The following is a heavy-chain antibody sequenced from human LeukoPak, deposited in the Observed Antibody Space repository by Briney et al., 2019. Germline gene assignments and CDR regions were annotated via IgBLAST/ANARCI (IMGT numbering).Heavy chain of an antibody. CDR2: INHSGST. V-gene: IGHV4-34*01. CDR3: AKGRYSGYVSHFDY. Sequence: SETLSLTCAVYGGSFSGYYWSWIRQPPGKGLEWIGEINHSGSTNYNPSLKSRVTISVDTSKNQFSLKLSSVTAADTAVYYCAKGRYSGYVSHFDYWGQGTLVTVSS. J-gene: IGHJ4*02. CDR1: GGSFSGYY. D-gene: IGHD5-12*01.